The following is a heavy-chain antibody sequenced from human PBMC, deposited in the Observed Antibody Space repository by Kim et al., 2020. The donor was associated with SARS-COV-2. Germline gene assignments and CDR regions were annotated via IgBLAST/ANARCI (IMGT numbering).Heavy chain of an antibody. V-gene: IGHV4-34*01. Sequence: SETLSLTCAVYGGSFSGYYWSWIRQPPGKGLEWIGEINHSGSTNYNPSLKSRVTISVDTSKNQFSLKLSSVTAADTAVYYCARGSRYSNSWYGTGGWFDP. J-gene: IGHJ5*02. D-gene: IGHD6-13*01. CDR1: GGSFSGYY. CDR2: INHSGST. CDR3: ARGSRYSNSWYGTGGWFDP.